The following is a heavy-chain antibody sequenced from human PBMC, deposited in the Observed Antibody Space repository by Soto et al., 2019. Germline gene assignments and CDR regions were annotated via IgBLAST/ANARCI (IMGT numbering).Heavy chain of an antibody. CDR2: IYWDGDK. Sequence: SGPTLVNPTQTPTLTCTFSGFSLSSSGVGVGRIRQPPGKALEWLALIYWDGDKRYSPSLKNRLTITKDTSKNQVVLTMTNMDPVDTATYYCAHRPNDFWSGSEGYFFDYWGQGTLVTVSS. J-gene: IGHJ4*02. CDR3: AHRPNDFWSGSEGYFFDY. CDR1: GFSLSSSGVG. D-gene: IGHD3-3*01. V-gene: IGHV2-5*02.